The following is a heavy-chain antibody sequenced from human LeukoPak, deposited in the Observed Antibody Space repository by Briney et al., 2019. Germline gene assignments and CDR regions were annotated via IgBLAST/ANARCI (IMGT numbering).Heavy chain of an antibody. V-gene: IGHV1-2*02. D-gene: IGHD3-22*01. Sequence: GASVKVSCKASGYAFTVYYMHWVRQAPGQGLEWMGWINPNSGGTNYAQKFQGRVTMTRDTSISTAYMELSRLRSDDTAVYYCARDAMIVVPTPGYWGQGTLVTVSS. CDR2: INPNSGGT. J-gene: IGHJ4*02. CDR3: ARDAMIVVPTPGY. CDR1: GYAFTVYY.